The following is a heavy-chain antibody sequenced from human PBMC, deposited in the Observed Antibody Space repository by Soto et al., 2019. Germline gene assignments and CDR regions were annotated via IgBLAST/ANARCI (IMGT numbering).Heavy chain of an antibody. CDR1: GFTFDDYT. CDR2: ISWDGGST. J-gene: IGHJ4*02. D-gene: IGHD6-13*01. CDR3: AKDITTDHSSRYTPSFDY. V-gene: IGHV3-43*01. Sequence: GGSLRLSCAASGFTFDDYTMHWVRQAPGKGLEWVSLISWDGGSTYYADSVKGRFTISRDNSKNSLYLQMNSLRTEDTALYYCAKDITTDHSSRYTPSFDYWGQGTLVTVSS.